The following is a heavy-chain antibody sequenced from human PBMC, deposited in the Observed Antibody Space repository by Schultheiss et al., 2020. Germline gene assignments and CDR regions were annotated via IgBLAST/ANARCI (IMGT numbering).Heavy chain of an antibody. V-gene: IGHV1-2*02. Sequence: ASVKVSCKASGYTFTGYYMHWVRQAPGQGLEWMGWINPNSGGTNYAQKFQGRVTMTRDTSISTAYMELSRLRSDDTAVYYCAREGCSGGSCYHYYYYGMDVWGQGTTVTVSS. CDR2: INPNSGGT. J-gene: IGHJ6*02. CDR1: GYTFTGYY. CDR3: AREGCSGGSCYHYYYYGMDV. D-gene: IGHD2-15*01.